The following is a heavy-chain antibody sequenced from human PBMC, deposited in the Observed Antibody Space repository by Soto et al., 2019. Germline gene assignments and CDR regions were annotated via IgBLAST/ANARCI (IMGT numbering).Heavy chain of an antibody. Sequence: GGSLRLSCAASGFTFSSYSMNWVRQAPGKGLEWVSYISSSSSTIYYADSVKGRFTISRDNAKNSLYLQMNSLRAEDTAVYYCASQVTTAYYYYYMDVWGKGTTVTVSS. CDR2: ISSSSSTI. D-gene: IGHD4-17*01. J-gene: IGHJ6*03. V-gene: IGHV3-48*01. CDR3: ASQVTTAYYYYYMDV. CDR1: GFTFSSYS.